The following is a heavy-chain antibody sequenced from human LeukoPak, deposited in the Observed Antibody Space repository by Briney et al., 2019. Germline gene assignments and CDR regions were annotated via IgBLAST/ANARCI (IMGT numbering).Heavy chain of an antibody. D-gene: IGHD2-2*01. CDR3: ARAPSVTAPRDSDIVIIPAALDY. CDR2: IIPILGTT. Sequence: ASVTVSCKATGDTFIDFSISWVRQAPGQGLEWMGGIIPILGTTNYAQKFQGRVTITADDSTRTVYMEVSSLRSDDTAVYYCARAPSVTAPRDSDIVIIPAALDYWGQGILVTVSS. CDR1: GDTFIDFS. V-gene: IGHV1-69*01. J-gene: IGHJ4*02.